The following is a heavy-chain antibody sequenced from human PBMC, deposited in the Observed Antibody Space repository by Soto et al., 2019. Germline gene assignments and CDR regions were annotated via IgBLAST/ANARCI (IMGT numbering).Heavy chain of an antibody. V-gene: IGHV4-34*01. CDR2: INHSGST. CDR3: GRSPYYYYYGMDV. J-gene: IGHJ6*02. Sequence: QVQLQQWGAGLLKPSETLSLTCAVYGGSFSGYYWSWIRQPPGKGLEWIGEINHSGSTNYNPSLKIRVTISVATSKSQFSLKLSSVTAADTAVYYCGRSPYYYYYGMDVWGQGTTVTVSS. CDR1: GGSFSGYY.